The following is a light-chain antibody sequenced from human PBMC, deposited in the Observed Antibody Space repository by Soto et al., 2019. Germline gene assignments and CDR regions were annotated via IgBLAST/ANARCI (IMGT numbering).Light chain of an antibody. CDR3: QKYYYFQYS. Sequence: DIQMTQSPSTLSASVGDGVTITCRASQNIGSWLAWYQQKPGEAPKLLISKATNLQSGGPSRFSGSRSWTGFSPTISSPQPVASATYLCQKYYYFQYSFGPGTKLDI. J-gene: IGKJ2*01. CDR2: KAT. V-gene: IGKV1-5*03. CDR1: QNIGSW.